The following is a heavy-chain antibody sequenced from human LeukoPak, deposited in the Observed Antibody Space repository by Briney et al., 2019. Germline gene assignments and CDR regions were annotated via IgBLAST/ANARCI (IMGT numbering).Heavy chain of an antibody. CDR2: MNPNSGNT. Sequence: ASVKVSCKASGYTFTSYDINWVRQATGQGLEWMGWMNPNSGNTGYAQKFQGRVTMTRNTSISTAYMELSSLRPEDTAVYYCARASRGRAMVYYFDYWGQGTLVTVSS. CDR1: GYTFTSYD. V-gene: IGHV1-8*01. D-gene: IGHD5-18*01. CDR3: ARASRGRAMVYYFDY. J-gene: IGHJ4*02.